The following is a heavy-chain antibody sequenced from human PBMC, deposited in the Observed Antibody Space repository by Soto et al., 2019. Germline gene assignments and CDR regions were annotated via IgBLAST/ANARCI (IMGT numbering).Heavy chain of an antibody. D-gene: IGHD2-15*01. CDR2: ISSRSSTI. CDR1: GFTFSDYY. Sequence: PGGSLRLSCAASGFTFSDYYMSWIRQAPGKGLEWVSYISSRSSTIFYADSVKGRFTISRDNVKNSLYLQMNSLRAEDTAVYYCARGQVVAAQHWGQGTLVTVSS. V-gene: IGHV3-11*01. CDR3: ARGQVVAAQH. J-gene: IGHJ4*02.